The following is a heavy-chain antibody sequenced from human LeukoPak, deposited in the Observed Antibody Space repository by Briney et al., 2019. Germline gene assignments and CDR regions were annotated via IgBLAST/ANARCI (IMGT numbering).Heavy chain of an antibody. D-gene: IGHD2-2*01. J-gene: IGHJ5*02. Sequence: GESLKISCQASGYTFTSYWIGWVRQMPGKGLEWMGIIYPGDSDTRYSPSFQGQVTISADKSISTAYLQWSSLKASDTAMYYCARGGSYCSSTSCYLKNWFDPWGQGTLVTVSS. V-gene: IGHV5-51*01. CDR2: IYPGDSDT. CDR3: ARGGSYCSSTSCYLKNWFDP. CDR1: GYTFTSYW.